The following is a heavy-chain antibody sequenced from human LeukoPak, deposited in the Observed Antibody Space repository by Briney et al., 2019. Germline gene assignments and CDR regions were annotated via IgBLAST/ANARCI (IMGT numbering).Heavy chain of an antibody. D-gene: IGHD6-13*01. J-gene: IGHJ4*02. CDR2: INSDGSSR. CDR1: GFTFNNYW. Sequence: GSLRLSCAASGFTFNNYWMHWVRQTPGKGPVWVSRINSDGSSRNYADSVKGRFTISRDNAKNTLFLQMNSLRAEDTAVYYCASASSHRIAAGGDYWGQGILVAVSS. V-gene: IGHV3-74*01. CDR3: ASASSHRIAAGGDY.